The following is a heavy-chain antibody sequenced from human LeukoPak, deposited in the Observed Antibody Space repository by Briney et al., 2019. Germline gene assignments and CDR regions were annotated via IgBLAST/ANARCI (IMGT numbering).Heavy chain of an antibody. CDR2: IYDSGST. V-gene: IGHV4-39*01. Sequence: SETLSLTCTVSDGSISSNSYYWGWIRQPPGKGLEWIGSIYDSGSTYYNPSFKSRVTISVDTSKNQFSLKLSSVTAADTAVYYCVRQVYYDFWSGYYDNDYWGQGTLVTVSS. D-gene: IGHD3-3*01. CDR1: DGSISSNSYY. CDR3: VRQVYYDFWSGYYDNDY. J-gene: IGHJ4*02.